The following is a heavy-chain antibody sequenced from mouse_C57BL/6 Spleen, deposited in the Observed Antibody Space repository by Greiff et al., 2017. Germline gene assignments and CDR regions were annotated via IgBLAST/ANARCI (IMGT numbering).Heavy chain of an antibody. D-gene: IGHD2-12*01. CDR3: ARDELLLYYFDY. Sequence: VQLQQPGAELVMPGASVKLSCKASGYTFTSYWMHWVKQRPGQGLEWIGEIDPSDSYTNYNQKFKGKSTLTVDKSSSTAYMQLSSLTSEDSAVYYCARDELLLYYFDYWGQGTTLTVSS. V-gene: IGHV1-69*01. CDR2: IDPSDSYT. CDR1: GYTFTSYW. J-gene: IGHJ2*01.